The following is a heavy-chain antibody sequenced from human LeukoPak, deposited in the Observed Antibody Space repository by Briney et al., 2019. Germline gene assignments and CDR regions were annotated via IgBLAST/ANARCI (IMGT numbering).Heavy chain of an antibody. D-gene: IGHD1-26*01. CDR1: GFTFSSYW. CDR2: IKKDGNEK. J-gene: IGHJ4*02. Sequence: GGSLRLSCAASGFTFSSYWMSWVRQAPGKGLEWVANIKKDGNEKYYVDSVKGRFTISRDNAKNSLYLQMNSLRAEDTAVYYCASEGWEARYFDYWGQGTLVTVSS. CDR3: ASEGWEARYFDY. V-gene: IGHV3-7*01.